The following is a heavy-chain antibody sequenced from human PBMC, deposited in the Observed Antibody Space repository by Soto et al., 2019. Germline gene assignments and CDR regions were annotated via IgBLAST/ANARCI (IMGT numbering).Heavy chain of an antibody. CDR1: GGTFSSYA. Sequence: QVQLVQSGAEVKKPGSSVKVSCKASGGTFSSYAISWVRQAPGQGLEWMGGIIPIFGTANYAQKFQGRVTITADESTSTAYMELSSLRSEDTAVYYCARVKDYYGSGSYYGLNWFDPWGQGTLVTISS. D-gene: IGHD3-10*01. V-gene: IGHV1-69*01. CDR3: ARVKDYYGSGSYYGLNWFDP. CDR2: IIPIFGTA. J-gene: IGHJ5*02.